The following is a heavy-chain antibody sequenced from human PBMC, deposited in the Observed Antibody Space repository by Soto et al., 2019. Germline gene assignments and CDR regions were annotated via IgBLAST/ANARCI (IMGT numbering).Heavy chain of an antibody. CDR1: GGSISSGDYY. Sequence: PSETLSLTCAVSGGSISSGDYYWSWIRQPPGKGLEWIGYIYYSGSTYYNPSLKSRVTISVDTSKNQFSLKLSSVTAADTAVYYFARVTRGGIYYYDSSGYFPFDYWGQGTLVTV. D-gene: IGHD3-22*01. CDR2: IYYSGST. J-gene: IGHJ4*02. CDR3: ARVTRGGIYYYDSSGYFPFDY. V-gene: IGHV4-30-4*01.